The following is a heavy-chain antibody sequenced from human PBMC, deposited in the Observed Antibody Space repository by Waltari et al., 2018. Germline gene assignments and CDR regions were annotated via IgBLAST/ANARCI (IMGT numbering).Heavy chain of an antibody. CDR3: ARVEGPSWYDAFDI. Sequence: VQLVQSGAEVKMPGSSVQVFCMASDDIFRTFATSGARQAPGQGLEWMGGSIPIFSTANYKKKFQGRVTITADETTSTAYMELSSLRSRDTAEYYCARVEGPSWYDAFDIWGQGTMVTVSS. CDR2: SIPIFSTA. D-gene: IGHD6-13*01. V-gene: IGHV1-69*01. CDR1: DDIFRTFA. J-gene: IGHJ3*02.